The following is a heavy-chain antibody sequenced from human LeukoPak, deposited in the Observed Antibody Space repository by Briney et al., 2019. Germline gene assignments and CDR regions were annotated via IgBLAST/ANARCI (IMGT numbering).Heavy chain of an antibody. CDR2: IKQDGSER. Sequence: QTGGSLRLSCAASEFTFSSYWMSWVRQAPGKGLGWVANIKQDGSERNYVDSVKGRFTISRDNAKNSLYLQMNSLRVEDTAVYYCARGEATSGDYEATFDFDFWGQGTLVTVSS. J-gene: IGHJ4*02. CDR3: ARGEATSGDYEATFDFDF. D-gene: IGHD4-17*01. CDR1: EFTFSSYW. V-gene: IGHV3-7*01.